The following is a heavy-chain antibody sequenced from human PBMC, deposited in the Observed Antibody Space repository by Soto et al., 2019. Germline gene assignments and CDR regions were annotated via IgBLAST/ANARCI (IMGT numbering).Heavy chain of an antibody. J-gene: IGHJ3*02. V-gene: IGHV4-59*01. CDR2: IYYSGST. Sequence: SETLSLTCTVSGGSISSYYWSWIRQPPGKGLEWIGHIYYSGSTNYNPSLKSRVTISVDTSKNQFSLKLSSVTAADTAVYYCARGRGGTYDAFDIWGQGTLVTVS. CDR3: ARGRGGTYDAFDI. D-gene: IGHD1-26*01. CDR1: GGSISSYY.